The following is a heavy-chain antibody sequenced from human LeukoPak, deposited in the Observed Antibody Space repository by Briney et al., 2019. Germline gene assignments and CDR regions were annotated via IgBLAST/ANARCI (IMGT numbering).Heavy chain of an antibody. Sequence: PGGSLRLSCAGSGFTFSNYAISWVRQAPGKGLEWVSAISGSGGSTYYADSVKGRFTISRDNSKNTLYLQMNSLRAEDTAVYYCARAYVIRSSWYDRLDAFDIWGQGTMVSVSS. D-gene: IGHD6-13*01. CDR2: ISGSGGST. V-gene: IGHV3-23*01. CDR1: GFTFSNYA. J-gene: IGHJ3*02. CDR3: ARAYVIRSSWYDRLDAFDI.